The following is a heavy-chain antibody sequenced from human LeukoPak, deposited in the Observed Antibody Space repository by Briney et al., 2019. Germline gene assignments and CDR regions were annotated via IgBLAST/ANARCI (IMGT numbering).Heavy chain of an antibody. CDR3: ARAMDSSGYYRGLMDY. J-gene: IGHJ4*02. Sequence: ASVKVSCKASGYTFTNYAFSWVRQAPGQGLEWVGWISAYNGNTIHAQKLQGRVTMTTDTSTNTAYMELRSLRSDDTAVYYCARAMDSSGYYRGLMDYWGQGTLVTVSS. CDR1: GYTFTNYA. D-gene: IGHD3-22*01. CDR2: ISAYNGNT. V-gene: IGHV1-18*01.